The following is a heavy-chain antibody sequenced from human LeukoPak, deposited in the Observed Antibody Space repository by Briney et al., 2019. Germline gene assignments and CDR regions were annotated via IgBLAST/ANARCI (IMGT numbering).Heavy chain of an antibody. V-gene: IGHV3-30*04. CDR1: GFTFSSYA. CDR2: ISYDGSNK. CDR3: ARGRGSSNTNRDFYYYYYMDV. Sequence: GGSLRLSCAASGFTFSSYAMHWVRQAPGKGLEWVAVISYDGSNKYYADSVKGRFTISRDNSKNTLYLQMNSLRAEDTAVYYCARGRGSSNTNRDFYYYYYMDVWGTGTTVIVSS. J-gene: IGHJ6*03. D-gene: IGHD3-10*01.